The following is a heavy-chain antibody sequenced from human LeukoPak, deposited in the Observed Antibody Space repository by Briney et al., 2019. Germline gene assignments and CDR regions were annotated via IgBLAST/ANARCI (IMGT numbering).Heavy chain of an antibody. CDR2: IYYSGTT. V-gene: IGHV4-59*01. D-gene: IGHD1-14*01. Sequence: SETLSLNCTVSGGSISGYYWSWIRQPPGRGLEWIGYIYYSGTTDYSPSLRSRVTMSLDTSKNQFSLKLSSVTTADTAVYYCARRYGANWFDPWGQGTLVTVSS. J-gene: IGHJ5*02. CDR1: GGSISGYY. CDR3: ARRYGANWFDP.